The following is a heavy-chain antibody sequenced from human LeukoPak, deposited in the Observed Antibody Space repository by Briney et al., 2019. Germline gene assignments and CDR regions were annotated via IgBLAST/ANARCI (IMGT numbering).Heavy chain of an antibody. D-gene: IGHD6-13*01. J-gene: IGHJ5*02. V-gene: IGHV1-18*01. CDR3: ARESAAGTRWFDP. Sequence: ASVKVSCKASGYTFTSYGIGWVRQAPGQGLEWMGWISAYNGNTNYAQKLQGRVTMTTDTSTSTAYMELRSLRSDDTAVYYCARESAAGTRWFDPWGQGPRSPSPQ. CDR2: ISAYNGNT. CDR1: GYTFTSYG.